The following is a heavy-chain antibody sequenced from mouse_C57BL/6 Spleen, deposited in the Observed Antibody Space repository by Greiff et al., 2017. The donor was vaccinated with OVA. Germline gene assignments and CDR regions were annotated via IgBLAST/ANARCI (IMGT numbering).Heavy chain of an antibody. D-gene: IGHD1-1*01. CDR1: GFTFSSYT. J-gene: IGHJ4*01. CDR2: ISGGGGNT. V-gene: IGHV5-9*01. Sequence: EVQLVESGGGLVKPGGSLKLSCAASGFTFSSYTMSWVRQTPEKRLEWVATISGGGGNTYYPDSVKGRFTISRDNAKNTLYLQMSSLRSEDTALEYCARNYYGSSYDAMDYWGQGTSVTVSS. CDR3: ARNYYGSSYDAMDY.